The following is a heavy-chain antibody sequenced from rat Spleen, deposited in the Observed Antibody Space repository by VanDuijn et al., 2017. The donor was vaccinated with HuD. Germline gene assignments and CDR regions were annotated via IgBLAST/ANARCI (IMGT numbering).Heavy chain of an antibody. D-gene: IGHD1-4*01. V-gene: IGHV2-32*01. CDR3: ASGILDF. J-gene: IGHJ2*01. Sequence: QVQLKESGPGLVQPSETLSLTCTVSGFSLASSHVSWVRQPPGKGLEWMGVMWEDGNTVYNSAIKSRLSISRDTSKSQVFLKMSSLQTEDTAMYFCASGILDFWGQGVMVTVSS. CDR2: MWEDGNT. CDR1: GFSLASSH.